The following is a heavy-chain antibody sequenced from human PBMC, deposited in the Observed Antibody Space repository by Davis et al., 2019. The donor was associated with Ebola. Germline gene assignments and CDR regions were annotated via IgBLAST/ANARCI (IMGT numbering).Heavy chain of an antibody. Sequence: MPSETLSLTCAVYGGSFIGYYWSWIRQPPGKGLEWIGEIDHSGSTNYNPSLKSRVTISVDTSKNQFSLKLSSVTAADTAVYYCARKYFEYYYGSGSSYYFDYWGQGTLVTVSS. CDR3: ARKYFEYYYGSGSSYYFDY. CDR1: GGSFIGYY. CDR2: IDHSGST. V-gene: IGHV4-34*01. J-gene: IGHJ4*02. D-gene: IGHD3-10*01.